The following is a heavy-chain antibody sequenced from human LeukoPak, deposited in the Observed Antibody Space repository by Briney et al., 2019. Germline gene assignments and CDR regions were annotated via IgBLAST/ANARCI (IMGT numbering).Heavy chain of an antibody. J-gene: IGHJ4*02. CDR1: GGSISSSSYY. Sequence: PSETLSLTCTVSGGSISSSSYYWGWIRQTPGTGLEWIGSIYYSGRTYYNPSLNSRVTISLDTSKNHFSLRLSSVTAADTAVYYCTRDLGSSAYYSVGFWGQGTLVTVSS. D-gene: IGHD3-22*01. CDR2: IYYSGRT. CDR3: TRDLGSSAYYSVGF. V-gene: IGHV4-39*07.